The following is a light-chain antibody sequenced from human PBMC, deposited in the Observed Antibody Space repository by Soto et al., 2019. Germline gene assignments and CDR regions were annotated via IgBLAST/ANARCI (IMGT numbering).Light chain of an antibody. Sequence: DIQITQSPSTLCASIGDRVVITCRASQSISVRLAWYAQKAGKAPNILIYKASRLESGVPSRFSGSGAETECTRTISGLQPGDSATDYCQQYNSYSPTFGQGTKVDIK. CDR3: QQYNSYSPT. CDR2: KAS. V-gene: IGKV1-5*03. J-gene: IGKJ1*01. CDR1: QSISVR.